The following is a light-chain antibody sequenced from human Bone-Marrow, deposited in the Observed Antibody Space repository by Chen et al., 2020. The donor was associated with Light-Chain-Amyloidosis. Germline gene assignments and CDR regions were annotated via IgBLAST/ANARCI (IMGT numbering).Light chain of an antibody. CDR2: GSS. CDR1: QTISSNY. CDR3: QQYGTSPLT. Sequence: EIVLTQSPGTLSLSPGEGANLSCRASQTISSNYLTGYQQKFGQAPRLLIYGSSSRATGIPDRLTGSGSGTDCTLTINRLEPEDVAMYYCQQYGTSPLTFGGGTKVEIK. V-gene: IGKV3-20*01. J-gene: IGKJ4*01.